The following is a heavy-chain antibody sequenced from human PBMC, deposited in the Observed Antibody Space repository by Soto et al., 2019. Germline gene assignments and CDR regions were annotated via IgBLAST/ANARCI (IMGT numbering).Heavy chain of an antibody. J-gene: IGHJ4*02. D-gene: IGHD3-22*01. CDR2: IHYSGST. CDR1: GDSVTISDYY. Sequence: QLQLQESGPGLVKPSETLSLTCTVSGDSVTISDYYWGGNRQPPGKGLEWIGSIHYSGSTYYNPSLKSRVTISGDTSKKQFSLKLTSVTAADAAVYYCAAHDSGGYYAEYWGQGTLVTVSA. V-gene: IGHV4-39*01. CDR3: AAHDSGGYYAEY.